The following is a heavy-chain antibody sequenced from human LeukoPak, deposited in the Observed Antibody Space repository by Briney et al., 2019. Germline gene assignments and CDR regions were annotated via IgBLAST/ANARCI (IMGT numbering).Heavy chain of an antibody. CDR1: GFTFSSYG. Sequence: GGSLRLSCAASGFTFSSYGMQWVRQAPGKGLEWVAVISFDATNKYYADSVKGRFTISRDNSKNTLYLQMNSLRAEDTAVYYCAKDSSADDSSGYSYYFDYWGQGTLVTVSS. V-gene: IGHV3-30*18. J-gene: IGHJ4*02. CDR3: AKDSSADDSSGYSYYFDY. CDR2: ISFDATNK. D-gene: IGHD3-22*01.